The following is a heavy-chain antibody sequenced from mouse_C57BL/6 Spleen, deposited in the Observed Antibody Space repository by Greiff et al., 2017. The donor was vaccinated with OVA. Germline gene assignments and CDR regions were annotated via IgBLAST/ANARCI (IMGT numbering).Heavy chain of an antibody. J-gene: IGHJ2*01. V-gene: IGHV1-26*01. D-gene: IGHD3-3*01. CDR1: GYTFTDYY. CDR2: INPNNGGT. CDR3: ARRAPLYYFDY. Sequence: VQLQQSGPELVKPGASVKISCKASGYTFTDYYMNWVKQSHGKSLEWIGDINPNNGGTSYNQKFKGKATLTVDKSSSTAYMELRSLTSEDSAVYYCARRAPLYYFDYWGQGTTLTVSS.